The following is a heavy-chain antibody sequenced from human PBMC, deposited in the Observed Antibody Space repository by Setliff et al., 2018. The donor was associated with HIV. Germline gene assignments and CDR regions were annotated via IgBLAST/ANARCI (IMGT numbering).Heavy chain of an antibody. CDR1: GGSISNYY. CDR3: ARSGYTSGFYWVFGAFGV. V-gene: IGHV4-59*01. CDR2: IQYGDIS. Sequence: SETLSLTCTVSGGSISNYYWTWIRQPPGKGPEWIASIQYGDISHFNPSLQSRVTISVDTSTKKFSLYLTSVNETDTAVYYCARSGYTSGFYWVFGAFGVWGQGKMVT. J-gene: IGHJ3*01. D-gene: IGHD3-22*01.